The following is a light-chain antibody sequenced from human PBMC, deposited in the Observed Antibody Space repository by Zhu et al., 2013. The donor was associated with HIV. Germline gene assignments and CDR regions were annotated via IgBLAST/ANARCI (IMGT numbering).Light chain of an antibody. CDR1: QSVDTN. CDR2: GAS. Sequence: EVVLTQSPVTLSVSPGERATLSCRTSQSVDTNLAWYQQKPGQAPRLLIYGASTRATGLPARFSGSGSGTEFTLTISSLQSEDFATYYCQQYSYYSVTFGGGTKVEIK. CDR3: QQYSYYSVT. V-gene: IGKV3-15*01. J-gene: IGKJ4*01.